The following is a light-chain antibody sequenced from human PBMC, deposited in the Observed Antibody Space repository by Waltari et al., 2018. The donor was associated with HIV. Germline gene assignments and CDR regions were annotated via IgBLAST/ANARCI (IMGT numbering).Light chain of an antibody. CDR2: SNT. V-gene: IGLV1-40*01. J-gene: IGLJ2*01. CDR3: QSYDSGLSEGV. CDR1: SSNLGAGYH. Sequence: QSVLTQPPSVSGAPGPRVAISCPGSSSNLGAGYHVHWYQQHPGAAPKLLIFSNTNRPSGVPDRFSGSKSGTSASLAITGVQAEDEAVYYCQSYDSGLSEGVFGGGTKLAVL.